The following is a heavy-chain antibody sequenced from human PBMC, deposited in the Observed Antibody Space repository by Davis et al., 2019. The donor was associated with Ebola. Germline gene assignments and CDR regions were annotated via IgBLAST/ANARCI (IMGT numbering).Heavy chain of an antibody. V-gene: IGHV3-64D*06. CDR2: ISSNGGST. CDR3: VRFWSGSN. D-gene: IGHD3-3*01. J-gene: IGHJ4*02. CDR1: GFTFSSFG. Sequence: GESLKISCAASGFTFSSFGMHWVRQAPGKGLEYVSAISSNGGSTYYADSVKGRFTISRDNSKNTLYLQMSSLRAEDTAVYYCVRFWSGSNWGQGTLVTVSS.